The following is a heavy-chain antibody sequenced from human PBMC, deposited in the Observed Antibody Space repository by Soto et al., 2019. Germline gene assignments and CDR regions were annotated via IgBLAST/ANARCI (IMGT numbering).Heavy chain of an antibody. CDR2: IKNRNDGGTT. CDR3: NTHTEVAY. D-gene: IGHD2-2*02. Sequence: EVRLVESGGGLVKPGGSLRLSCAASGFIFSKAWMTWVRQAPGKGLEWVGRIKNRNDGGTTLYAAPVEGRFTISRDDSKNMLYLEMNSLKTEDTGVYYCNTHTEVAYWGAGTLVNVSS. J-gene: IGHJ4*02. CDR1: GFIFSKAW. V-gene: IGHV3-15*01.